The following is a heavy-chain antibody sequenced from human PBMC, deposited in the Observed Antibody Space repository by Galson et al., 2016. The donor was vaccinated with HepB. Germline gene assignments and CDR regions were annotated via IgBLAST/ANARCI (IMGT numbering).Heavy chain of an antibody. V-gene: IGHV3-33*08. CDR1: GFTFSTYG. D-gene: IGHD6-19*01. J-gene: IGHJ4*02. CDR2: IWYDGSQR. Sequence: SLRLSCAASGFTFSTYGFHWVRQAPGKGLEWVAVIWYDGSQRYYSDSVEGRFTISRDNSKNTLFLQMNSLRPEDTAVYYCAREAGLYSSGWHYFDSWGQGTLVTVSS. CDR3: AREAGLYSSGWHYFDS.